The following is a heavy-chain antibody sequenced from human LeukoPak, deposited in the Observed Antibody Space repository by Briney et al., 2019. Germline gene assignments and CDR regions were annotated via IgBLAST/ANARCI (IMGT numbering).Heavy chain of an antibody. D-gene: IGHD3-22*01. CDR2: IYYSGST. V-gene: IGHV4-59*01. CDR1: GGSISSYY. CDR3: ARGGTMIETIDY. J-gene: IGHJ4*02. Sequence: SDTLSLTCTVSGGSISSYYWSWIRQPPGKGLEWIGYIYYSGSTNYNPSLKSRVTISVDTSKNQFSLKLSSVTAADTAVYYCARGGTMIETIDYWGQGTLVTVSS.